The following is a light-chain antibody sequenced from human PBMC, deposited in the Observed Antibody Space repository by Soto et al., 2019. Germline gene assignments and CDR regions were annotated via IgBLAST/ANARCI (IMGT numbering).Light chain of an antibody. CDR1: QSVSSN. J-gene: IGKJ3*01. CDR2: GAS. V-gene: IGKV3-15*01. CDR3: QEYNNSPPDGT. Sequence: EIVMTQSPATLSVSPGERATLSCRASQSVSSNLAWYLQKPGQAPRLLVYGASTRATGIPARFSGSGSGTEFTLTISSLQSEDFAVYYCQEYNNSPPDGTFGPGTKVDIK.